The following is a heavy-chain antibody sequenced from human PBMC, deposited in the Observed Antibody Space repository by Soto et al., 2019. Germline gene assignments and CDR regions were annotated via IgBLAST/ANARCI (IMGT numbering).Heavy chain of an antibody. V-gene: IGHV1-3*01. CDR1: GYTFTSYG. J-gene: IGHJ4*02. CDR3: ARDLGGWPDY. CDR2: INAGNGNT. D-gene: IGHD2-15*01. Sequence: ASVKVSCKASGYTFTSYGMHWVRQAPGQRLEWMGWINAGNGNTKYSQKFQGRVTVTKDTSASTAYMELSSLRSEDTAVYYCARDLGGWPDYWGQGTLVTVSS.